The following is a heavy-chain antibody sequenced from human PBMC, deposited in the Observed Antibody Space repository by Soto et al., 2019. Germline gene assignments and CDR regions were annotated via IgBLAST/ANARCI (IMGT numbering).Heavy chain of an antibody. D-gene: IGHD2-15*01. CDR1: GYSFTSYW. V-gene: IGHV5-51*01. J-gene: IGHJ4*02. CDR2: IYPGDSDT. CDR3: ARLIPGIVVVVAAPYPDY. Sequence: GESLKISCKGSGYSFTSYWIGWVRQMPGKGLEWMGMIYPGDSDTRYSPSFQGQVTISADKSISTAYLQWSSLKASDTAMYYCARLIPGIVVVVAAPYPDYWGQGTLVTVSS.